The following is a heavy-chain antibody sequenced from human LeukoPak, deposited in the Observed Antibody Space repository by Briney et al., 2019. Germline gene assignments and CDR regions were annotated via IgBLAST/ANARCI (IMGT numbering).Heavy chain of an antibody. D-gene: IGHD2-2*01. CDR2: INWNGGST. J-gene: IGHJ6*02. Sequence: GGSLRLSCAASGFTFDDYGMSWVRQAPGKGLEWVSGINWNGGSTGYADSVKGRFTISRDNAKNSLYLQMNSLRAEDTALYYCARDSVVVPAVYYYYYGMDVWGQGTTVTVSS. V-gene: IGHV3-20*04. CDR1: GFTFDDYG. CDR3: ARDSVVVPAVYYYYYGMDV.